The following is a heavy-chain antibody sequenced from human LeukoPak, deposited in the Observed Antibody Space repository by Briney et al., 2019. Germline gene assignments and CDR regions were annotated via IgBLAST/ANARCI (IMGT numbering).Heavy chain of an antibody. CDR2: IRSKVYGRTT. CDR1: GFTFGDYA. Sequence: PGQSLRLSCTGSGFTFGDYAMTWFRQAPGPGLEWVSFIRSKVYGRTTEYAASVKGRFTISRDDSKNIAYLEMNSPKTEDTAVYYCTGWGGSVDDYWGQGTLVTVSS. V-gene: IGHV3-49*03. D-gene: IGHD3-16*01. CDR3: TGWGGSVDDY. J-gene: IGHJ4*02.